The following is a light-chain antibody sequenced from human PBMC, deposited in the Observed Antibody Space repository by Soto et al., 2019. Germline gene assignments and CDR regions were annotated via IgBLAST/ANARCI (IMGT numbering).Light chain of an antibody. J-gene: IGKJ1*01. CDR1: QSVSSN. V-gene: IGKV3-15*01. CDR3: QQYHDWPPWT. Sequence: ETVMTQSPATLSVSPGERATLSCRASQSVSSNLAWYQQKPGQAPRLLIYGASTRATGNPTRFSGRGSGTEFTLTISRLQSDDFALYYCQQYHDWPPWTFGQGTKVEVK. CDR2: GAS.